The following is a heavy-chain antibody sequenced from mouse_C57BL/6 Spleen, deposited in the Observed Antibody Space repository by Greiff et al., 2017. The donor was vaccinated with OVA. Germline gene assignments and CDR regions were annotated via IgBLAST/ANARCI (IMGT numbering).Heavy chain of an antibody. CDR1: GYTFTGYW. CDR3: ARRGYNWYFDV. J-gene: IGHJ1*03. CDR2: ILPGSGST. Sequence: VKVVESGAELMKPGASAKLSCKATGYTFTGYWIEWVKQRPGHGLEWIGEILPGSGSTNYNEKFKGKATFTADTSSNTAYMQLSSLTTEDSAIYDCARRGYNWYFDVWGTGTTVTVSS. D-gene: IGHD3-1*01. V-gene: IGHV1-9*01.